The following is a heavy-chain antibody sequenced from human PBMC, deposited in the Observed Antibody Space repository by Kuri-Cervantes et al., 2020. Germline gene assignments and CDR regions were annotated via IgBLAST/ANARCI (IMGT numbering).Heavy chain of an antibody. CDR3: ATGGDTAMFYDAFNI. J-gene: IGHJ3*02. V-gene: IGHV1-24*01. CDR1: GGTFSSYA. CDR2: FDPKDGET. D-gene: IGHD5-18*01. Sequence: ASVKVSCKAFGGTFSSYAISWVRQAPGEGLEWMGGFDPKDGETIYAQKFQGRVTMTEDTSTDTAYMELSSLRSEDTAVYYCATGGDTAMFYDAFNIWGQGTLVTVSS.